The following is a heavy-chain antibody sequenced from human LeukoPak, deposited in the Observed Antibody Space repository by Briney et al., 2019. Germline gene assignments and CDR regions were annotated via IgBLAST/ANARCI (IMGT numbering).Heavy chain of an antibody. CDR1: GGSISASAFY. Sequence: SETLSLTCTVSGGSISASAFYWGWIRQPPGKGLEWIGSIYDSGNEFYNPSLKSRVTISADTSKNQFSLKLNSVTAADTAMYYCARQISDYYYYYMDVWGEGITVTVSS. V-gene: IGHV4-39*01. CDR3: ARQISDYYYYYMDV. D-gene: IGHD2/OR15-2a*01. J-gene: IGHJ6*03. CDR2: IYDSGNE.